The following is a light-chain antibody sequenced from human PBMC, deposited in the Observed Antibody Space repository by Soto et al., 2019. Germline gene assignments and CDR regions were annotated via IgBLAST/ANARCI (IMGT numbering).Light chain of an antibody. CDR3: TSYTTRTALV. CDR2: EVT. J-gene: IGLJ3*02. CDR1: SSDIGSYNR. V-gene: IGLV2-18*02. Sequence: QSVLTQPPSVSGSPGQSVTISCIGTSSDIGSYNRVSWYQQSPGTAPKLIIYEVTNRPSGVAGRFSGSKSGNTASLTISGLQAEDEADYYCTSYTTRTALVFGGGTKVTV.